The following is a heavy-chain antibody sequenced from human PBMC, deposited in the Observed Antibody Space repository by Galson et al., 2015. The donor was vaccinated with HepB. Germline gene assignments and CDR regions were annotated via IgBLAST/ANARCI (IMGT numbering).Heavy chain of an antibody. V-gene: IGHV3-23*01. D-gene: IGHD6-13*01. CDR2: ISGSGGST. J-gene: IGHJ6*02. CDR1: GFSFSNFA. CDR3: AKAIAAAGTMFYYYSMDV. Sequence: SLRLSCAASGFSFSNFAMNWVRQAPGKGLEWVSGISGSGGSTYYADSVKGRFTISRDNSNNTLYLQMNSLRAEDTAVYYCAKAIAAAGTMFYYYSMDVWGQGTTVTVSS.